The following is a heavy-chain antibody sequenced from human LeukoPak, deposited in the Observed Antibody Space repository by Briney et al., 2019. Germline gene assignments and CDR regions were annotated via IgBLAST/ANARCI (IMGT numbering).Heavy chain of an antibody. D-gene: IGHD4-23*01. CDR1: GGTFSSYA. CDR2: IIPILGIA. Sequence: SVKVSCKASGGTFSSYAISWVRQAPGQGLEWMGRIIPILGIANYAQRFQGRVTITADKSTSTAYMELSSLRSEDTAVYYCAREFGGSDAFDIWGQGTMVTVSS. J-gene: IGHJ3*02. V-gene: IGHV1-69*04. CDR3: AREFGGSDAFDI.